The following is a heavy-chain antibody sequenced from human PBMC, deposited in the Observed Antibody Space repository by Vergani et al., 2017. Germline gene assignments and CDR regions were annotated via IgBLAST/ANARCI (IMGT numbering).Heavy chain of an antibody. CDR1: GYTFTSYG. CDR2: ISAYNGNT. J-gene: IGHJ4*02. Sequence: QVQLVQSGAEVKKPGASVKVSCKASGYTFTSYGISWVRQAPGQGLEWMGWISAYNGNTNYAQKLQGRVTMTTDTSTITAYMELRSLRSDDTAVYYCARVLMTVVTDGYFDYWGQGTLVTVSS. V-gene: IGHV1-18*01. CDR3: ARVLMTVVTDGYFDY. D-gene: IGHD4-23*01.